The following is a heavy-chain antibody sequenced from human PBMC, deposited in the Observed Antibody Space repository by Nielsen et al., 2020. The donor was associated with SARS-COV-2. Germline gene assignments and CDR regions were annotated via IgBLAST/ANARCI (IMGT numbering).Heavy chain of an antibody. CDR2: IYFSDSDT. D-gene: IGHD3-22*01. V-gene: IGHV5-51*01. J-gene: IGHJ4*02. CDR1: GYRFTSFW. Sequence: GGSLRLSCKVSGYRFTSFWIGWVRQMPGKGLEWMGIIYFSDSDTRFSPSFQGQVTISVDTSISTAYLQWSSLKPSDTAIYYCARHEDYDDSSGYYDPWTFEYWGQGTLVTVSS. CDR3: ARHEDYDDSSGYYDPWTFEY.